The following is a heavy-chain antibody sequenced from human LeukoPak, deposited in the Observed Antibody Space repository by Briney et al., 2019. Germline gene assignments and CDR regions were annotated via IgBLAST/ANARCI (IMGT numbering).Heavy chain of an antibody. Sequence: PSETLSLTCTVSGGSISSYYWSWIRQPAGEGLEWIGRIYTSTSTNYNPSLKSRVTMSVDTSKNQFSLKLNSVTAADTAVYYCAREEGDYYGSGSYLGYWGQGTLVTVSS. CDR3: AREEGDYYGSGSYLGY. J-gene: IGHJ4*02. CDR2: IYTSTST. D-gene: IGHD3-10*01. V-gene: IGHV4-4*07. CDR1: GGSISSYY.